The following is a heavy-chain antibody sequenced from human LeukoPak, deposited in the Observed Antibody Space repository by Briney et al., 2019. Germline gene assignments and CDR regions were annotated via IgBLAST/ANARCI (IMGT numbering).Heavy chain of an antibody. V-gene: IGHV3-53*01. D-gene: IGHD6-19*01. CDR3: AKSPRDSSGWYKYYFDY. CDR1: GFTVSSNY. J-gene: IGHJ4*02. CDR2: IYSGGST. Sequence: PGGSLRLSCAASGFTVSSNYMNWVRQAPGKGLESVSVIYSGGSTYYADSVKGRFTISRDNSKNTLYLQMNSLRAEDTAVYYCAKSPRDSSGWYKYYFDYWGQGTLVTVSS.